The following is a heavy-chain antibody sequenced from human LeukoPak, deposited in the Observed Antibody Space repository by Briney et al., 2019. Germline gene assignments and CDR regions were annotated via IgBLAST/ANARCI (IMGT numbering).Heavy chain of an antibody. J-gene: IGHJ4*02. Sequence: ASVKVSCKASGGTFSSYAISWVRQAPGQGLEWMGRIIPILGIANYAQKFQGRVTMTRDTSTSTVYMELISLRSEDTAVYYCARGAMRGPFDYWGQGTLVTVSS. CDR1: GGTFSSYA. CDR3: ARGAMRGPFDY. D-gene: IGHD2-2*01. V-gene: IGHV1-69*04. CDR2: IIPILGIA.